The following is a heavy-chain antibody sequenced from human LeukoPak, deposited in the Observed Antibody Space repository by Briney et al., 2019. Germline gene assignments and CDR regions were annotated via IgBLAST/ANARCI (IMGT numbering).Heavy chain of an antibody. CDR3: ARDQTPFY. CDR1: GFTFSSYE. V-gene: IGHV3-48*03. D-gene: IGHD2-15*01. Sequence: PGGSLRLSCAASGFTFSSYEMNWVRQAPGKGLEWVSYISSSGSTIYYADSVKGRFTISRDNAKSSMWLQMNSLRDEDTAVYHCARDQTPFYWGQGSLVTVSS. CDR2: ISSSGSTI. J-gene: IGHJ4*02.